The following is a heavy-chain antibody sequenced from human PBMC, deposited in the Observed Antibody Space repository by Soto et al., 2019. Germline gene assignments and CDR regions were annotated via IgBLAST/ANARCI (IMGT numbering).Heavy chain of an antibody. CDR1: GGSISSGDYY. CDR2: IYYSGST. J-gene: IGHJ6*02. V-gene: IGHV4-30-4*01. Sequence: SETLSLTFTVSGGSISSGDYYWSWIRQPPGKGLEWIGYIYYSGSTYYNPSLKRRVTIPVDTSKSQFSLKLSSVTAADTAVYYCARDWGRVGYYYYGMDVWGQGTTVTVSS. D-gene: IGHD3-16*01. CDR3: ARDWGRVGYYYYGMDV.